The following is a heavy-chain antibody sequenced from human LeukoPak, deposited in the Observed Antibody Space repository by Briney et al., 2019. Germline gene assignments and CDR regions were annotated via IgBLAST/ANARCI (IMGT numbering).Heavy chain of an antibody. CDR3: AREYGAAAYDY. Sequence: SETLSLTCTVSGGSISSYYWSWIRQPPGKGLEWIGYIYYSGSTNYNPSLKSRVTISVDTSKNQFSLKLSSVTAADTAVYYCAREYGAAAYDYWGQGTLVTVSS. J-gene: IGHJ4*02. CDR2: IYYSGST. V-gene: IGHV4-59*01. D-gene: IGHD6-13*01. CDR1: GGSISSYY.